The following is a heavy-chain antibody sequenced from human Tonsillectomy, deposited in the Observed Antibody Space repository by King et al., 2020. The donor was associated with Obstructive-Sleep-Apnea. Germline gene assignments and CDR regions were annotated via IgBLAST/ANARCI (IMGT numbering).Heavy chain of an antibody. V-gene: IGHV4-4*02. Sequence: QLQESGPGLVKPSGTLSLTCAVSGGSISSSNWWSWVRQPPGKGLEWIGEIYHSGSTNYNPSPKSGVTISVYKSKNQFSLKRSSVTAADTAVYYCARVGLRLNHGNWYFDLWGRGTLVTVSS. J-gene: IGHJ2*01. CDR3: ARVGLRLNHGNWYFDL. CDR2: IYHSGST. D-gene: IGHD5-12*01. CDR1: GGSISSSNW.